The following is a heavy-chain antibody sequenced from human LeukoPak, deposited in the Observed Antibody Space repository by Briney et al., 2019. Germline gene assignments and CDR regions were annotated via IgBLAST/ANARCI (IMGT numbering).Heavy chain of an antibody. CDR3: ARYTSHWGDFDY. Sequence: SETLSLTCTVSGGSISSYYWSWIRQPPGKGLEWIGYIYYSGSTNYNPSLKSRVTISVDTSKNQSSLKLSSVTAADTAVYYCARYTSHWGDFDYWGQGTLVTVSS. CDR1: GGSISSYY. J-gene: IGHJ4*02. CDR2: IYYSGST. V-gene: IGHV4-59*01. D-gene: IGHD6-13*01.